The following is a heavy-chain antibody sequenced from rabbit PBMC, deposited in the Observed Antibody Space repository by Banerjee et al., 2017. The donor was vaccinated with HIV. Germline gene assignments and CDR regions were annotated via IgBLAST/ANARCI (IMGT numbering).Heavy chain of an antibody. V-gene: IGHV1S45*01. Sequence: QEQLVESGGGLVQPGGSLTLSCKASGFSFSSSDYMCWVRQAPGKGLEWIACIYAGSSGSTYYASWAKGRFTISKTSSTTVTLQMTSLTAADTATYFCARHAGIYYYVANLWGPGTLVTVS. CDR2: IYAGSSGST. CDR1: GFSFSSSDY. D-gene: IGHD8-1*01. CDR3: ARHAGIYYYVANL. J-gene: IGHJ4*01.